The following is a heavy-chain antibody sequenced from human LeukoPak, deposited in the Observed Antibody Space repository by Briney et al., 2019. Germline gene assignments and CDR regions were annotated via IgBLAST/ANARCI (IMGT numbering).Heavy chain of an antibody. D-gene: IGHD4-11*01. CDR1: GFTFSSYA. CDR3: ARPSTDYSNLGDAFDI. Sequence: LRLSCAASGFTFSSYAMSWIRQPPGKGLEWIGYIYHSGSTYYNPSLKSRVTISVDRSKNQFSLKLSSVTAADTAVYYCARPSTDYSNLGDAFDIWGQGTMVTVSS. J-gene: IGHJ3*02. V-gene: IGHV4-30-2*01. CDR2: IYHSGST.